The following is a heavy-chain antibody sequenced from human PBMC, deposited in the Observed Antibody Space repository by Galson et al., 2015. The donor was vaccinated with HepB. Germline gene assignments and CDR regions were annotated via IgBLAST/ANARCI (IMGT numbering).Heavy chain of an antibody. D-gene: IGHD3-22*01. CDR1: GFTFSNYR. V-gene: IGHV3-74*01. Sequence: SLRLSCEASGFTFSNYRIHWVRQAPGKGLVWVSYIHVDGATTNYADSVKGRFTISRDNAKNTVYLQMNSLRAEDTAVYYCAREGESLDYYDSTYFYYFDYWGQGTQVTVSS. CDR2: IHVDGATT. CDR3: AREGESLDYYDSTYFYYFDY. J-gene: IGHJ4*02.